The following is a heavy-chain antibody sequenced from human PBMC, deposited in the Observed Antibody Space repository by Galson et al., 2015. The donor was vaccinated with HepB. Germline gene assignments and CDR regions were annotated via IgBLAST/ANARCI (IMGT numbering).Heavy chain of an antibody. J-gene: IGHJ4*02. Sequence: SLRLSCAASGFSFSSNAMSWVRQVPGKGLEWISEISGSGGRTDYADSVKGRFIISRENSRNTLYLQMNSLIVDDSAVYFCAKAPIYYFDSWGQGISVTVSS. CDR1: GFSFSSNA. CDR3: AKAPIYYFDS. CDR2: ISGSGGRT. V-gene: IGHV3-23*01.